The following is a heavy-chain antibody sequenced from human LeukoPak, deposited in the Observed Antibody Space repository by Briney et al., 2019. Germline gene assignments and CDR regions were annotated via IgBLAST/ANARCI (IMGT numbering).Heavy chain of an antibody. J-gene: IGHJ5*01. Sequence: PGGSLRLSCAASGFTFSTYNMLWVRQTPGKGLEWLFYINSGGSAVHYADSVKDRFTFSRDNAKNSLYLQRKSLRVEDTGIYYCARVGSRGDWFDYWGQGTRVTVSS. CDR1: GFTFSTYN. CDR3: ARVGSRGDWFDY. D-gene: IGHD1-26*01. CDR2: INSGGSAV. V-gene: IGHV3-48*01.